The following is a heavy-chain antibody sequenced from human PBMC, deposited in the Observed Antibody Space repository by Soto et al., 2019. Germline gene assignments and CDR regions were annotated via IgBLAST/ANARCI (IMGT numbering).Heavy chain of an antibody. Sequence: SETLSLTCTVSGGSISSYYWSWIRQPPGKGLEWIGYIYYSGSTNYNPSLKSRVTISVDTSKNQFSLKLSSVTAADTAVYYCARNGPVYSSSWQIDYWGQGTLVTVSS. D-gene: IGHD6-13*01. V-gene: IGHV4-59*01. CDR1: GGSISSYY. CDR3: ARNGPVYSSSWQIDY. J-gene: IGHJ4*02. CDR2: IYYSGST.